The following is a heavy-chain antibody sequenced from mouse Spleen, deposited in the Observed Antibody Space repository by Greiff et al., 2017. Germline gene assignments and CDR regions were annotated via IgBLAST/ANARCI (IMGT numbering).Heavy chain of an antibody. CDR3: ARGHDYDD. D-gene: IGHD2-4*01. Sequence: QVQLQQPGAELVRPGSSVKLSCKASGYTFTSYWMDWVKQRPGQGLEWIGNIYPSDSETHYNQKFKDKATLTVDKSSSTAYMQLSSLTSEDSAVYCCARGHDYDDWGQGTTLTVSS. V-gene: IGHV1-61*01. J-gene: IGHJ2*01. CDR1: GYTFTSYW. CDR2: IYPSDSET.